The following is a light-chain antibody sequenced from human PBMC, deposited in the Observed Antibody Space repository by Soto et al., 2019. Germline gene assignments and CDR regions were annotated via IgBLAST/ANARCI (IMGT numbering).Light chain of an antibody. CDR2: EVS. Sequence: QSALTQPASVSGSPGQSITISCTGTSSDVGSYNLVSWYQQHPGKAPKLMIYEVSKRPSGVSNRFSGSKSGNTASLTNSGLQAEDEADYYCCSYAGSSTSLVFGTGTKVTVL. CDR3: CSYAGSSTSLV. J-gene: IGLJ1*01. CDR1: SSDVGSYNL. V-gene: IGLV2-23*02.